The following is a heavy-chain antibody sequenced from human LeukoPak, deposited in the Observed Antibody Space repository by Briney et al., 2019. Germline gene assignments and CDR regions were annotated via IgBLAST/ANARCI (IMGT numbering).Heavy chain of an antibody. D-gene: IGHD1-14*01. Sequence: GGSLRPSCAASGFTFSTNWMSWVRQAPGKGLEWVANIKQDEREKYYVDSVKGQFTISRDNAKNSLYLQMNSLRAEDTAVYYCASSSTGRGGMDVWGKGTTVTVSS. CDR2: IKQDEREK. V-gene: IGHV3-7*03. J-gene: IGHJ6*04. CDR1: GFTFSTNW. CDR3: ASSSTGRGGMDV.